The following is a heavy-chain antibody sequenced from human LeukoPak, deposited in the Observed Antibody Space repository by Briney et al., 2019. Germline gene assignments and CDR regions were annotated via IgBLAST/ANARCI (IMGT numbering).Heavy chain of an antibody. CDR1: GFTFSSYT. V-gene: IGHV3-21*01. CDR2: ITSSSSYI. Sequence: GGSLRLSCAASGFTFSSYTINWVRQAPGKGLEWVSSITSSSSYINYADSAKGRFTISRDNAKNSLYLQMNSLRAEDTAVYYCARVLLGATTINYYYYYMDVWGKGTTVTVSS. CDR3: ARVLLGATTINYYYYYMDV. D-gene: IGHD1-26*01. J-gene: IGHJ6*03.